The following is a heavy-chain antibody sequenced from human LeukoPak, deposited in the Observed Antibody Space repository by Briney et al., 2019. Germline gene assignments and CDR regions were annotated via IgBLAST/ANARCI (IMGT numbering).Heavy chain of an antibody. V-gene: IGHV3-23*01. J-gene: IGHJ5*02. CDR3: ARESPVAAVGRSWFDP. CDR1: GFTFSSYA. Sequence: GGSLRLSCAASGFTFSSYAMSWVRQAPGKRLEWVSTISGGGVTTYYADSVKGRLTISRDNSKNTVSLQMNSLRDDDTAVYFCARESPVAAVGRSWFDPWGQGTLVTVSS. CDR2: ISGGGVTT. D-gene: IGHD6-13*01.